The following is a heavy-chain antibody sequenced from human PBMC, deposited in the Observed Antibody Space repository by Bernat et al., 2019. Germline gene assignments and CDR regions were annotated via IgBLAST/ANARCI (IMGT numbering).Heavy chain of an antibody. CDR1: EFTLSNYW. V-gene: IGHV3-7*01. J-gene: IGHJ6*02. CDR2: IKEDGSEK. CDR3: ARDGSLVAYYYYGMDV. D-gene: IGHD6-6*01. Sequence: EVQLVESGGGLVQPGGSLKLSCEASEFTLSNYWMSWVRQAPGRGLEWVASIKEDGSEKYYVDSVKGRFIISRDNAKNSLFLQVNSLRAEDTAVYYCARDGSLVAYYYYGMDVWGQGTTVTVSS.